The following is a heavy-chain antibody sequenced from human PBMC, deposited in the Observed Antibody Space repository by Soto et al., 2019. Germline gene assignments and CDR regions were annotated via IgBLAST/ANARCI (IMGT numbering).Heavy chain of an antibody. V-gene: IGHV4-39*01. CDR3: ARFLSVDSSGYFDY. CDR2: IYYSGST. Sequence: SETLSLTCTVSGGSISSSSYYWGWIRQPPGKGLEWIGSIYYSGSTYYNPSLKSRVTISGDTSKNQFSLKLSSGTAADTAVYYCARFLSVDSSGYFDYWGQGTLVTVSS. D-gene: IGHD3-22*01. CDR1: GGSISSSSYY. J-gene: IGHJ4*02.